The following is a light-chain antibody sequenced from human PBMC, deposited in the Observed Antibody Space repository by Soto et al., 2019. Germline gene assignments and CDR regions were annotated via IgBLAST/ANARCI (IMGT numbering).Light chain of an antibody. CDR3: CSYAGSSTFYV. CDR2: EVS. J-gene: IGLJ1*01. V-gene: IGLV2-23*02. CDR1: SSDVGSYNL. Sequence: QSALTQVASVSGSPGQSITISCTGTSSDVGSYNLISWYQQYPDKAPKLMIYEVSKRPSGVSNRFSGSKSGNTASLTISGLQAEDEADYYCCSYAGSSTFYVFGSGTKVTVL.